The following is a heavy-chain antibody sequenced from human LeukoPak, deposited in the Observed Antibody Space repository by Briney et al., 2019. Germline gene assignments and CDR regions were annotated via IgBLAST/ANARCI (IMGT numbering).Heavy chain of an antibody. Sequence: SEPLSPTCTVSGGSISSYSWSWIRQPPGKGQEWIGSIYYSGSTNYNPSLKSRVTMSVDTSKNQFSLKLSSVTAADTAVYYCARHGGESIVAMILHAFDIWGQGTMVTVSS. V-gene: IGHV4-59*08. CDR1: GGSISSYS. CDR3: ARHGGESIVAMILHAFDI. D-gene: IGHD5-12*01. J-gene: IGHJ3*02. CDR2: IYYSGST.